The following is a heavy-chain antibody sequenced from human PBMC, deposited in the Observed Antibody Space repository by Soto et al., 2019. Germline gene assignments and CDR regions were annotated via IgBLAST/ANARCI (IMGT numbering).Heavy chain of an antibody. CDR2: IKSKTDGGTT. CDR1: GFTFSNAW. Sequence: EVQLVESGGGLVKPGGSLRLSCSASGFTFSNAWMNWVRQAPGKGLEWVGRIKSKTDGGTTDYAAPVKGRFTISRDDSKNRLYRQMNSLKTEDTAVYYGTTESYWAPLRYWGQGTLVTVSS. J-gene: IGHJ1*01. CDR3: TTESYWAPLRY. V-gene: IGHV3-15*07. D-gene: IGHD1-26*01.